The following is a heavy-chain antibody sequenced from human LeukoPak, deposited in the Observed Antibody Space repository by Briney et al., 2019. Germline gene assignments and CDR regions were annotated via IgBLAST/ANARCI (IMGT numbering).Heavy chain of an antibody. CDR1: GYSFTSYW. CDR3: ARNYAKGSSGYYRKSLKYYFDY. J-gene: IGHJ4*02. CDR2: IYPGDSDT. D-gene: IGHD3-22*01. Sequence: GESLKISCKGSGYSFTSYWIGWVRQMPGKGLEWMGIIYPGDSDTRYSPSFQGQVTISADKSISTAYLQWSSLKASDTAMYYCARNYAKGSSGYYRKSLKYYFDYWGQGTLVTVSS. V-gene: IGHV5-51*01.